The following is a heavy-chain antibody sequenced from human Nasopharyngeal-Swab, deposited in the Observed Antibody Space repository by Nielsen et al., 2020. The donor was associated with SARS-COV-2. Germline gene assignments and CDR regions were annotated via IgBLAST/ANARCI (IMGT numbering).Heavy chain of an antibody. V-gene: IGHV3-23*01. D-gene: IGHD6-19*01. Sequence: GGSLRLSCAASGFTFDNYAMSWVRQPPGRGLEWVSSISGSGSNTYYRDSLKGRFTISRDNSQNTLYLQMNSLRAEDTALYYCAKDGGGWYTSGWYYFDSWGQQILVTVSS. CDR3: AKDGGGWYTSGWYYFDS. CDR2: ISGSGSNT. J-gene: IGHJ4*02. CDR1: GFTFDNYA.